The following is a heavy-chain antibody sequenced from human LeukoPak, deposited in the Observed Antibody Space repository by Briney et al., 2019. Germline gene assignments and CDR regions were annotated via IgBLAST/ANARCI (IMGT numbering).Heavy chain of an antibody. CDR2: IYYSAST. J-gene: IGHJ6*02. CDR1: GGSISSYY. D-gene: IGHD3-10*01. V-gene: IGHV4-59*01. Sequence: SETLSLTCTVSGGSISSYYWSWIRQPPGKGLEWIGCIYYSASTNYNPSLKSRVTISVDTSKNQFSLKLSSVTAADTAVYYCARGSSMVRGVMYYYYYGMDVRGQGTTVTVSS. CDR3: ARGSSMVRGVMYYYYYGMDV.